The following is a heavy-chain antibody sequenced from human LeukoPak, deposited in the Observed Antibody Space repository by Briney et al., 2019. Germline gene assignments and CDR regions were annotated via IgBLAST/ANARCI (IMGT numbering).Heavy chain of an antibody. CDR2: INPNSGGT. CDR1: GYTFTGYY. CDR3: AREAYYYDSSGQQFDP. J-gene: IGHJ5*02. V-gene: IGHV1-2*02. Sequence: ASVKVSRKASGYTFTGYYMHWVRQAPGQGLEWMGWINPNSGGTNYAQKFQGRVTMARDTSISTAYMELSRLRSDDTAVYYCAREAYYYDSSGQQFDPWGQGTLVTVSS. D-gene: IGHD3-22*01.